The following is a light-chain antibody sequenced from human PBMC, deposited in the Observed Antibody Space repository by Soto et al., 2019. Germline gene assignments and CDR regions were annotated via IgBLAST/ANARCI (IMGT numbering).Light chain of an antibody. CDR3: SSYTGSSTPYV. CDR2: DVS. V-gene: IGLV2-14*01. J-gene: IGLJ1*01. CDR1: SSDVGAYNY. Sequence: QFALTQPASVSGSPGQSITISCTGTSSDVGAYNYVSWYQQHPGKAPKLMIFDVSNRPSGVSSRFSGSKSGNTASLTISGLQAEDEADYYCSSYTGSSTPYVFGTGTKLTVL.